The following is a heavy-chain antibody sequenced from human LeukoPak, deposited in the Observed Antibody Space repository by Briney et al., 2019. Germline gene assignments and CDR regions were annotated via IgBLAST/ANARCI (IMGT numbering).Heavy chain of an antibody. D-gene: IGHD3-22*01. V-gene: IGHV4-4*07. J-gene: IGHJ4*02. CDR3: ARDPAYYYDSSAYWR. Sequence: SETLSLTCIVSGGSMSTYYWSWIRQPAGKGLEWIGHIYTSGRTNYNPSLKSRVTISVDTSKNQFSLKLTSVTAADTAVYYCARDPAYYYDSSAYWRWGQGTLVTVSS. CDR2: IYTSGRT. CDR1: GGSMSTYY.